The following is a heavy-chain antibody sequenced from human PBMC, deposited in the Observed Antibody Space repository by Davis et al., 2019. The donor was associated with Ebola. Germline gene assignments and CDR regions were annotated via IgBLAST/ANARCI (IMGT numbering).Heavy chain of an antibody. V-gene: IGHV5-51*01. CDR1: GYIFSIYW. CDR3: ARQGGRGGRAAGTDYFDY. Sequence: GESLKISCRASGYIFSIYWIAWVRQMPGKGLEWMGIIYPDDSTTHYSPSFQGLVTISADKSINTAYLQWSSLKASDTATYYCARQGGRGGRAAGTDYFDYWGQGTLVTVSS. D-gene: IGHD1-14*01. J-gene: IGHJ4*02. CDR2: IYPDDSTT.